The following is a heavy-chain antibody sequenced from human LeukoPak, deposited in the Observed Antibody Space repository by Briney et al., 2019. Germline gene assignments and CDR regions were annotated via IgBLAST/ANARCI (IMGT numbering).Heavy chain of an antibody. J-gene: IGHJ6*03. CDR2: ISYDGSNK. Sequence: SGGSLRLSCAVSGFTFSSYAMHWVRQAPGKGLEWVAVISYDGSNKYYADSVKGRFTISRDNSKNTLHLQMNSLRPEDTAVYYCARDTGRAYYYCMDVWGKGTTVTVSS. V-gene: IGHV3-30-3*01. CDR3: ARDTGRAYYYCMDV. D-gene: IGHD4-11*01. CDR1: GFTFSSYA.